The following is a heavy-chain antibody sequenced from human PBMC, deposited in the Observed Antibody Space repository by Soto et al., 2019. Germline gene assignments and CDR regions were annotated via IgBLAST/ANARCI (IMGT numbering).Heavy chain of an antibody. CDR3: ARRMGSSWSLGMDV. D-gene: IGHD6-13*01. J-gene: IGHJ6*02. V-gene: IGHV1-8*01. CDR1: GYTFTSYD. CDR2: MNPNSGNT. Sequence: QVQLVQSGAEVKKPEASVKVSCKASGYTFTSYDINWVRQATGQGLEWMGWMNPNSGNTGYAQKFQGRVTMTRNTSISTAYMELSSLRSEDTAVYYCARRMGSSWSLGMDVWGQGTTLTVSS.